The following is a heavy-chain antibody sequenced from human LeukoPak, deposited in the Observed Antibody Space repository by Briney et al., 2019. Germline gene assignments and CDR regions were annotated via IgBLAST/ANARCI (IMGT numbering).Heavy chain of an antibody. CDR2: INWNGGRT. CDR1: GFTFDDFG. CDR3: ARKWLSNAFDI. Sequence: GGSLRLSCAASGFTFDDFGMSWVRPAPGKGLEWVSGINWNGGRTGYADSVKGRFTIFRDNAKKSLYLQMNSLRAEDTALYYCARKWLSNAFDIWGQGTMVTVSS. D-gene: IGHD5-12*01. V-gene: IGHV3-20*04. J-gene: IGHJ3*02.